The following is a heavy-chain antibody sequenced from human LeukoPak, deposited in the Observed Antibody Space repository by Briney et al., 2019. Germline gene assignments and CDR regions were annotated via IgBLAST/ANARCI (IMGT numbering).Heavy chain of an antibody. J-gene: IGHJ5*02. CDR3: ARGNGDYGSHWFDP. Sequence: PSETLSLTCTVSGGSINSNYWSWIRQPAGKGLEWIGRIYMSGSTNYNPSLNRRVTMSIDTSKNQFSLQLNSVTAADAAVYYCARGNGDYGSHWFDPWGQGTLVTVSS. D-gene: IGHD4-17*01. CDR1: GGSINSNY. V-gene: IGHV4-4*07. CDR2: IYMSGST.